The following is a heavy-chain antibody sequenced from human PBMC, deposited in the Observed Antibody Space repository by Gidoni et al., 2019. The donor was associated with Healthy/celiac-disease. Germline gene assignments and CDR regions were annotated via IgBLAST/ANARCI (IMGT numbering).Heavy chain of an antibody. CDR1: GYSISSGYY. Sequence: QVQLQESGPGLVKPSETLSLNCAVSGYSISSGYYWGWIRQPPGKGLEWSGSIYHSGSTYYNPSLQSRFTISVDTSKNQFSLKLSSVTAADTAVYYCARVARGVPDYWGHGTLVTVSS. V-gene: IGHV4-38-2*01. CDR3: ARVARGVPDY. D-gene: IGHD1-1*01. J-gene: IGHJ4*01. CDR2: IYHSGST.